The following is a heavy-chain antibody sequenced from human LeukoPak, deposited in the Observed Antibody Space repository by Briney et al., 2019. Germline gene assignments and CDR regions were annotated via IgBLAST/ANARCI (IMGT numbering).Heavy chain of an antibody. V-gene: IGHV4-61*02. CDR3: ARADVGATTYFDY. CDR2: IYTSGST. D-gene: IGHD1-26*01. CDR1: GGSISSGSYY. Sequence: PSETLSLTCTVSGGSISSGSYYWSWIRQPAGKGLEWIGRIYTSGSTNCNPSLKSRVTISVDTSKNQFSLNLNSVTAADTAVYYCARADVGATTYFDYWGQGTLVTVSS. J-gene: IGHJ4*02.